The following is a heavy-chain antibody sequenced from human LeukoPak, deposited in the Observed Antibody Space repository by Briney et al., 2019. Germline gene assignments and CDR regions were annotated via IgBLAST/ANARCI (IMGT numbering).Heavy chain of an antibody. CDR3: ARENVLRYFDWLSSGNDAFDI. CDR1: GGSISSSNW. CDR2: IYHSGST. D-gene: IGHD3-9*01. J-gene: IGHJ3*02. V-gene: IGHV4-4*02. Sequence: PSETLSLTCAVSGGSISSSNWWGWVRQPPGKGLEWIGEIYHSGSTNYNPSLKSRVTISVDKSKNQFSLKLSSVTAADTAVYYCARENVLRYFDWLSSGNDAFDIWGQGTMVTVSS.